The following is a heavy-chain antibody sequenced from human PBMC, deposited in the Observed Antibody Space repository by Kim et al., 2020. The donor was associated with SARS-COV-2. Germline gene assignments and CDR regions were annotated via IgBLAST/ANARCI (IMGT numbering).Heavy chain of an antibody. J-gene: IGHJ3*02. CDR3: ARAVGASRRHDAFDI. Sequence: SVKVSCKASGGTFSSYAISWVRQAPGQGLEWMGGIIPIFGTANYAQKFQGRVTITADESTSTAYMELSSLRSEDTAVYYCARAVGASRRHDAFDIWGQGTMVTVSS. D-gene: IGHD1-26*01. CDR1: GGTFSSYA. CDR2: IIPIFGTA. V-gene: IGHV1-69*13.